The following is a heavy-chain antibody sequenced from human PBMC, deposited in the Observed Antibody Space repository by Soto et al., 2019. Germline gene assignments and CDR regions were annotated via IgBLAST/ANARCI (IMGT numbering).Heavy chain of an antibody. CDR3: AKDWEVVPAAHSYDAFDI. D-gene: IGHD2-2*01. V-gene: IGHV3-30*18. Sequence: QVQLVESGGGVVQPGRSLRLSCAASGFTFSSYGMHWVRQAPGKGLEWVAVISYDGSNKYYADSVKGRFTSSRDNSKNTLYLQMNSLRAEDTAVYYCAKDWEVVPAAHSYDAFDIWGQGTMVTVSS. J-gene: IGHJ3*02. CDR1: GFTFSSYG. CDR2: ISYDGSNK.